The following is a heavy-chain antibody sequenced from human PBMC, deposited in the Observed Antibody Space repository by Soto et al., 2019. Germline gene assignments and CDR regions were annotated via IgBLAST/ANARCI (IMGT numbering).Heavy chain of an antibody. J-gene: IGHJ4*02. CDR3: ARDGHYYDSSGDGPPRSQLDY. CDR2: ISYDGSNK. V-gene: IGHV3-30-3*01. Sequence: QVQLVESGGGVVQPGRSLRLSCAASGFTFSSYAMHWVRQAPGKGLEWVAVISYDGSNKYYADSVKGRFTISRDNSKNTLYLQMNSLRAEDTAVYYCARDGHYYDSSGDGPPRSQLDYWGQGTLVTVSS. D-gene: IGHD3-22*01. CDR1: GFTFSSYA.